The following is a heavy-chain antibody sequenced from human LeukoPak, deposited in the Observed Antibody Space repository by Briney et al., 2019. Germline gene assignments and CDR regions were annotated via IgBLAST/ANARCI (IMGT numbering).Heavy chain of an antibody. CDR1: GGSFSAYY. Sequence: SETLSLTCAVYGGSFSAYYWSWIRQPPGKGLEWIGEINHSGSTNYNPSLRSRVTISVDTSRNQFSLELTSVTAADTAVYFCARDSHSGFQWGQGTLVTVSS. D-gene: IGHD3-10*01. J-gene: IGHJ4*02. V-gene: IGHV4-34*01. CDR3: ARDSHSGFQ. CDR2: INHSGST.